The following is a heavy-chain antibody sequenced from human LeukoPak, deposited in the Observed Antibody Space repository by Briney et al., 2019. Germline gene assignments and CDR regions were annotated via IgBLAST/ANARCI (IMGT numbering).Heavy chain of an antibody. J-gene: IGHJ4*02. CDR2: INPAGSST. D-gene: IGHD7-27*01. CDR3: AKDRDLTGDRKPGYFDC. CDR1: GFTFSSDW. Sequence: GGSLRLSCAASGFTFSSDWMHWVRQAPGQGLVWVSRINPAGSSTNYADSVKGRFTISRDNAMNTLYLQMNSLRAEDTAVYYCAKDRDLTGDRKPGYFDCWGQGTLVTVSS. V-gene: IGHV3-74*01.